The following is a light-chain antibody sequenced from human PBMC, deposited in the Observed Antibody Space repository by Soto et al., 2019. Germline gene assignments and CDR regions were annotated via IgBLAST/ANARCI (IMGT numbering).Light chain of an antibody. CDR3: QQYGSLPHPRVT. CDR1: QSVSSSY. Sequence: EIVLTQSPGTLSLSPGERATLSCRASQSVSSSYLAWYQQKPGQAPRLLISGASTRATGIPDRFSGSGSESDFALTITRLEPEDLAVYYCQQYGSLPHPRVTFGQGTKLEIK. CDR2: GAS. J-gene: IGKJ2*01. V-gene: IGKV3-20*01.